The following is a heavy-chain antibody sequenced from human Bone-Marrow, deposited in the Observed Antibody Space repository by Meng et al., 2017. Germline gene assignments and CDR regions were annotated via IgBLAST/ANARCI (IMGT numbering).Heavy chain of an antibody. D-gene: IGHD3-22*01. J-gene: IGHJ6*02. CDR3: ARGTQKYYDSSGYLAYYYGMDV. CDR2: ISYDGSNT. V-gene: IGHV3-30*15. CDR1: GFTFGSYA. Sequence: GESLKISCAASGFTFGSYAMNWVRQAPGKGLEWVAVISYDGSNTYYADSVKGRFTISRDNSKNTLYLQMSSLRAEDTAVYYCARGTQKYYDSSGYLAYYYGMDVWGQGTTVTVSS.